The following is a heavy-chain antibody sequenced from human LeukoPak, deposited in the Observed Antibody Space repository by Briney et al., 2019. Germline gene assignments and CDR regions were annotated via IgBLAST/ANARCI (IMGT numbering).Heavy chain of an antibody. D-gene: IGHD6-13*01. CDR3: AKDGPIAAAGTEYFQH. CDR1: GFTFDDYA. V-gene: IGHV3-9*01. J-gene: IGHJ1*01. Sequence: GRSLRLSCAASGFTFDDYAMHWVRQAPGKGLEWVSGISWNSGSIGYADSVKGRFTISRDNAKNSLYLQMNSLRAEDTALYYCAKDGPIAAAGTEYFQHWGQGTLVTVSS. CDR2: ISWNSGSI.